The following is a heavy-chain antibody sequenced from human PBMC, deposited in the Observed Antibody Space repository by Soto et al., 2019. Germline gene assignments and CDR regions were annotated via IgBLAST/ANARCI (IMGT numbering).Heavy chain of an antibody. J-gene: IGHJ4*02. D-gene: IGHD5-12*01. CDR2: IYYSGIT. Sequence: QVQLEESGPGLVKPSQTLSLTCTVSGGSISSGGYYWSWIRQHPGKGLEWIAYIYYSGITYYSPSLXXRVTMSVDTSNTPFSLKLSSVTAAATAIYYCARVRLRVIDYWGQGTLVTVSS. CDR3: ARVRLRVIDY. CDR1: GGSISSGGYY. V-gene: IGHV4-31*03.